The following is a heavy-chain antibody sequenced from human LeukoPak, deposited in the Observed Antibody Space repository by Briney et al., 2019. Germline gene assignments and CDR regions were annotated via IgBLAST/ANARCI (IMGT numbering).Heavy chain of an antibody. CDR1: GLTFTSAW. Sequence: GGSLRLSCATSGLTFTSAWMGWVRQAPWKGLEWVGRIKSKTAGGTTDYAAPVKGRFRISTDDSENTLFLQMNSLRTEDTALYYCTTDRGIAVRPLFDYWGRGTLVTVSS. V-gene: IGHV3-15*01. J-gene: IGHJ4*02. D-gene: IGHD6-19*01. CDR2: IKSKTAGGTT. CDR3: TTDRGIAVRPLFDY.